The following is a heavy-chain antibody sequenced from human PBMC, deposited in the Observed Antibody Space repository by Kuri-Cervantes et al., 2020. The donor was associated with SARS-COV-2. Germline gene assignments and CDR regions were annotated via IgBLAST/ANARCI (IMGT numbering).Heavy chain of an antibody. CDR1: GYTLTELC. Sequence: SVKVSCKVSGYTLTELCMHWVRQVPGKGLERMGGFDPEDCETIYAQKFQGRVTMTEDTSTDTAYMELSSLRSEDTAVYYCATGPAAIVGGWFDPWGQGTLVTVSS. CDR3: ATGPAAIVGGWFDP. V-gene: IGHV1-24*01. J-gene: IGHJ5*02. CDR2: FDPEDCET. D-gene: IGHD2-2*01.